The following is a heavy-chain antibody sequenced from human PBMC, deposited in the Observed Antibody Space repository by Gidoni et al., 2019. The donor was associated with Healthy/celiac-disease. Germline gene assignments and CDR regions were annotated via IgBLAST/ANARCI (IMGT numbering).Heavy chain of an antibody. V-gene: IGHV3-9*01. J-gene: IGHJ4*02. CDR3: AKDMLPLSPVSAGVDY. Sequence: EVQLVESGGGLVQPGRSLRLSCAASGFPFDDYAMHWVRQAPGKGLEWVSGISWNSGSIGYADSVKGRFTISRDNAKNSLYLQMNSLRAEDTALYYCAKDMLPLSPVSAGVDYWGQGTLVTVSS. CDR2: ISWNSGSI. D-gene: IGHD3-10*01. CDR1: GFPFDDYA.